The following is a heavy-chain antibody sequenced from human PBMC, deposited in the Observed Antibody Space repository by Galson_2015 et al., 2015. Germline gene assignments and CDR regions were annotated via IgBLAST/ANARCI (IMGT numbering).Heavy chain of an antibody. CDR2: IYDNEST. Sequence: SETLSLTCTVSGGSLSGYYWNWIRQSPGEGLEWIGYIYDNESTQYNPSLNSRVTISVDTSKNQFSLKLSSVTAADTAMYYCARDLRLGDDIWGSYRYPYWFDPWGQGTLVTVSS. CDR1: GGSLSGYY. CDR3: ARDLRLGDDIWGSYRYPYWFDP. J-gene: IGHJ5*02. V-gene: IGHV4-59*01. D-gene: IGHD3-16*02.